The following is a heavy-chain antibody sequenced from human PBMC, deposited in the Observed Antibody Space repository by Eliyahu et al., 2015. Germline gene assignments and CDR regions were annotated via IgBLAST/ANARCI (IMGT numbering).Heavy chain of an antibody. CDR2: INHSGST. D-gene: IGHD2-2*01. V-gene: IGHV4-34*01. CDR3: ARGGYCSSTSCSSYPY. Sequence: KGLEWIGEINHSGSTNYNPSLKSRVTISVDTSKNQFSLKLSSVTAADTAVYYCARGGYCSSTSCSSYPYWGQGTLVTVSS. J-gene: IGHJ4*02.